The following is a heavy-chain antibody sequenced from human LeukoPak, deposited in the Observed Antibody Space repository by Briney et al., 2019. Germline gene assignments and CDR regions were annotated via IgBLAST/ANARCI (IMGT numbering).Heavy chain of an antibody. CDR3: ARAVSSYYYYYMDV. Sequence: SETLSLTCAVYGGSFSGYYWSWIRQPPGKGLEWIGEVIHSGSTNYIPSLKGRVTISVDTSKNQFSLRLSSVTAADTAVYYCARAVSSYYYYYMDVWGKGTTVTVSS. D-gene: IGHD2-15*01. V-gene: IGHV4-34*12. J-gene: IGHJ6*03. CDR2: VIHSGST. CDR1: GGSFSGYY.